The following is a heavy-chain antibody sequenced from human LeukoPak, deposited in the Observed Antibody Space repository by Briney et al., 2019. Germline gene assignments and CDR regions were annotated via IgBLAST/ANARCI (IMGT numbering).Heavy chain of an antibody. J-gene: IGHJ4*02. CDR2: ISSSSSYI. Sequence: GGSLRPSFPASVFTLISYSMNWFGPPQGRGRDGVSSISSSSSYIYYADSVKGRFAISRDNAKNSLYLQMNSLRAEDTAVYYCARAAHFDWLPNTHFDYWGQGTLVTVSS. D-gene: IGHD3-9*01. CDR3: ARAAHFDWLPNTHFDY. V-gene: IGHV3-21*01. CDR1: VFTLISYS.